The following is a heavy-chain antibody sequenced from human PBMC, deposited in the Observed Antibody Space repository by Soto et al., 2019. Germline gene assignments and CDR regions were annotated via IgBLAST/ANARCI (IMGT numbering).Heavy chain of an antibody. CDR1: GFTFDDYA. CDR2: ISWNGAAT. Sequence: EVQLVESWGGLVQPGGSLRLSCAASGFTFDDYAIHWVRQAPGKGLEWVSGISWNGAATGYMNSVKGRFSISRDNTKNTLYLQMNSLRSEDTAVYYCANLPLYGSGFDCWGQGTLVTVSS. J-gene: IGHJ4*02. V-gene: IGHV3-9*01. CDR3: ANLPLYGSGFDC. D-gene: IGHD3-10*01.